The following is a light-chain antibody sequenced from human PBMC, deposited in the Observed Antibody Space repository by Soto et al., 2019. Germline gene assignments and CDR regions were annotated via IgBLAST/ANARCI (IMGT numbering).Light chain of an antibody. J-gene: IGKJ5*01. CDR3: LQRSDWPIT. Sequence: EIVLTQSPPTLSLSPGESAALSCRVSQTISTYLAWYQQKPGQAPRLLIYDVSTRATGIPARFSGSGSGTDFTLTISYLEPEDFVVYYCLQRSDWPITFGQGTRLEI. V-gene: IGKV3-11*01. CDR2: DVS. CDR1: QTISTY.